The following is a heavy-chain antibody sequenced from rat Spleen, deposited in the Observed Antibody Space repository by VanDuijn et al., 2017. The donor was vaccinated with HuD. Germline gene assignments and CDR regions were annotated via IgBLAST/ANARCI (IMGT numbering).Heavy chain of an antibody. V-gene: IGHV4-2*01. CDR3: ARANYGGYNY. CDR1: GFNFKDHW. J-gene: IGHJ2*01. Sequence: EVKLVESGGGLVQPGRSLKLSCAASGFNFKDHWMGWVRQAPGKGLEWIGEINKDSRTKKYNPSLKDKFTISRDNAQNTLSLQMSKLGSEDTAIYYCARANYGGYNYWGQGVMVTVSS. D-gene: IGHD1-11*01. CDR2: INKDSRTK.